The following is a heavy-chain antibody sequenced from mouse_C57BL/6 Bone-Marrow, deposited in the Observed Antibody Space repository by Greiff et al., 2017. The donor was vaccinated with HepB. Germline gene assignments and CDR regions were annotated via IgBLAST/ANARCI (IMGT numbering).Heavy chain of an antibody. V-gene: IGHV2-2*01. D-gene: IGHD2-3*01. CDR2: IWSGGST. Sequence: QVQLKESGPGLVQPSQSLSITCTVSGFSLTSYGVHWVRQSPGKGLEWLGVIWSGGSTDYNAAFISRLSISKDNSKSQVFFKMNSLQADDTAIYYCARNRDDGYYEDYYAMDYWGQGTSVTVSS. CDR3: ARNRDDGYYEDYYAMDY. CDR1: GFSLTSYG. J-gene: IGHJ4*01.